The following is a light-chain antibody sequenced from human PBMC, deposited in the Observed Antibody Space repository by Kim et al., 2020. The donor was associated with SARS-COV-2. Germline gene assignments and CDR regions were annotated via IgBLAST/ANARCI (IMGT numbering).Light chain of an antibody. J-gene: IGKJ2*01. V-gene: IGKV3-20*01. CDR2: GAS. Sequence: EIVLTQSPGTLSLSPGERATLSCRASQSVSSSYLAWYQQKPGQAPRLLIYGASSRATGIPDRFSGSGSGTDFTLTISRLDPEDFAVYYCQQYGSSPQTFGQGTKLEI. CDR1: QSVSSSY. CDR3: QQYGSSPQT.